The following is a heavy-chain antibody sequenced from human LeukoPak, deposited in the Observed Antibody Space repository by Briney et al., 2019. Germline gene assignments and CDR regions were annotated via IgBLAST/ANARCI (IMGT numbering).Heavy chain of an antibody. CDR2: IYYSGST. Sequence: SETLSLTCTVSGGSISTYYWSWIRQPPGKGLEWIGYIYYSGSTNYNPSLKSRVTISVDMSKNQFSLKLSSVTAADTAVYYCARVPQYCSSTSCFLGYFDYWGQGTLVTVSS. D-gene: IGHD2-2*01. CDR3: ARVPQYCSSTSCFLGYFDY. V-gene: IGHV4-59*01. J-gene: IGHJ4*02. CDR1: GGSISTYY.